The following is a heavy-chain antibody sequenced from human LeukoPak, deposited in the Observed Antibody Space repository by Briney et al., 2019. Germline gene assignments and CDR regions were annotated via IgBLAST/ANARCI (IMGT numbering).Heavy chain of an antibody. Sequence: SETLSLTCAVYGGSFSGYYWSWIRQPPGKGLEWVGEINHSGSTNYNPSLKSRVTISVDTSKNQFSLKLSSVTAADTAVYYCARGWIVVVPAASRWFDPWGQGTLVTVSS. CDR2: INHSGST. CDR3: ARGWIVVVPAASRWFDP. V-gene: IGHV4-34*01. J-gene: IGHJ5*02. D-gene: IGHD2-2*01. CDR1: GGSFSGYY.